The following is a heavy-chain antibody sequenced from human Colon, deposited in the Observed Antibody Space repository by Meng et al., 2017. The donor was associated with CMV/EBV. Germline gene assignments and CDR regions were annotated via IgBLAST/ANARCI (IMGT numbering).Heavy chain of an antibody. CDR2: SYYTGST. D-gene: IGHD2-2*01. CDR3: ARATKSSCWEVLDY. CDR1: GESFSGYY. Sequence: QAELPQWGAGLLQPSETLSLTCAVYGESFSGYYWTWIRQSPGRGLEWIGESYYTGSTNYSPSLKSRVTISLDTSKNQFSLKLNSVTAADTAVYYCARATKSSCWEVLDYWGHGTLVTVSS. V-gene: IGHV4-34*01. J-gene: IGHJ4*01.